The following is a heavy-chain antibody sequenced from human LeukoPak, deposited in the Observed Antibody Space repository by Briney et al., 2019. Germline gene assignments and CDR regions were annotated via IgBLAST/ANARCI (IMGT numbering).Heavy chain of an antibody. J-gene: IGHJ2*01. CDR2: ISWNSGSI. CDR3: ARGGYSYGPHWYFDL. CDR1: GFTFDDYA. Sequence: PGRSLRLSCAASGFTFDDYAMHWVRQAPGKGLEWVSGISWNSGSIGYADSVKGRFTISRDNAKNSLYLQMNSLRAEDTAVYYCARGGYSYGPHWYFDLWGRGTLVTVSS. D-gene: IGHD5-18*01. V-gene: IGHV3-9*01.